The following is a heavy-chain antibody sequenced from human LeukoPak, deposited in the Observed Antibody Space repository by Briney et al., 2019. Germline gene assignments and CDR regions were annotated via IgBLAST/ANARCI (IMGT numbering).Heavy chain of an antibody. V-gene: IGHV5-51*01. CDR2: IYPGDSDT. CDR1: GYIFTNYW. D-gene: IGHD6-6*01. CDR3: VRQGWIAARPAYCDN. J-gene: IGHJ4*02. Sequence: GESLKISCKGSGYIFTNYWIGWVRQMPGKGLEWMGIIYPGDSDTRYSPSFPGHVTISAKKSTSPAYLQWSSLKASDTAMYYCVRQGWIAARPAYCDNWGQGTLVTVSS.